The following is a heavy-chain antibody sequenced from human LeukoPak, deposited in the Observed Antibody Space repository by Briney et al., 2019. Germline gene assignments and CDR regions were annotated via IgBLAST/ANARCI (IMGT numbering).Heavy chain of an antibody. J-gene: IGHJ4*02. CDR2: IYPADSDA. CDR3: ATRRDAYPIDY. CDR1: GYSFTTNW. Sequence: GESLKISCRGSGYSFTTNWIGWVRQMPGKGLEWVGIIYPADSDARYSPSFRGHVTISADKSISTAYLQWSSLKASDTALYFCATRRDAYPIDYWGQGTPITVSS. V-gene: IGHV5-51*01. D-gene: IGHD5-24*01.